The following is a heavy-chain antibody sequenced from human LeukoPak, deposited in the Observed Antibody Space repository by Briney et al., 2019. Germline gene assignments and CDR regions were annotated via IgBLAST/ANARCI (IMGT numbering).Heavy chain of an antibody. V-gene: IGHV3-23*01. CDR1: GFTFRFYA. J-gene: IGHJ5*02. D-gene: IGHD4-17*01. Sequence: PGGSLRLSCAASGFTFRFYAMSWVRQSPGKGLEWVSAISGSGGSTYFADSVKGRFTISRDNSKNTLYLQMNSLRAEDTAVYYCTREKYGDYHNWFDPWGQGTLVTVSS. CDR2: ISGSGGST. CDR3: TREKYGDYHNWFDP.